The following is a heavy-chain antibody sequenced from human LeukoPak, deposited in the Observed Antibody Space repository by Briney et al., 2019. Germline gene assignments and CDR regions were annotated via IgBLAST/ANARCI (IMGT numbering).Heavy chain of an antibody. CDR1: GFTFSSYS. V-gene: IGHV3-7*01. D-gene: IGHD5-24*01. J-gene: IGHJ4*01. CDR2: INQDESAN. Sequence: GGSLRLSCAASGFTFSSYSMNWVRQAPGKGLEWVASINQDESANFYVDSVKGRFTISRDNTKNLLFLQINPLRVEDTAVYYCAKLLRDVTIYDFWGHGDLVTVSS. CDR3: AKLLRDVTIYDF.